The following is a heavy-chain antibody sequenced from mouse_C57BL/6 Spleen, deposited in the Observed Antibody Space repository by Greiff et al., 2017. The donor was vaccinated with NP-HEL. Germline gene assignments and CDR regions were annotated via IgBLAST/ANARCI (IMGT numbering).Heavy chain of an antibody. Sequence: VQLQQSGAELVRPGASVKLSCTASGFNIQDDYMHWVKQRPEQGLEWIGWIDPENGDTEYASKFQGKATITADTSSNTAYLQLSSLTSEDTAVYYCTSTVVAPKDYWGQGTTLTVSS. CDR1: GFNIQDDY. D-gene: IGHD1-1*01. CDR2: IDPENGDT. J-gene: IGHJ2*01. V-gene: IGHV14-4*01. CDR3: TSTVVAPKDY.